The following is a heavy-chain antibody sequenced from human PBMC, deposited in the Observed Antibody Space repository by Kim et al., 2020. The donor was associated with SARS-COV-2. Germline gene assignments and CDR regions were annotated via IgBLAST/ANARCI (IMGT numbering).Heavy chain of an antibody. CDR1: GGSFSGYY. D-gene: IGHD1-26*01. J-gene: IGHJ6*03. CDR3: ARGLRGSPLPYYYYYYMDV. Sequence: SETLSLTCAVYGGSFSGYYWSWIRQPPGKGLEWIGEINHSGSTNYNPSLKSRVTISVDTSKNQFSLKLSSVTAADTAVYYCARGLRGSPLPYYYYYYMDVWGKGTTVTVSS. CDR2: INHSGST. V-gene: IGHV4-34*01.